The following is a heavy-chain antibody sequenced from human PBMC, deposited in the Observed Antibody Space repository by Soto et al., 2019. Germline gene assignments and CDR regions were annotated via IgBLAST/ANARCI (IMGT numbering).Heavy chain of an antibody. V-gene: IGHV3-23*01. CDR3: AKIEMGWFAH. CDR1: GFSFFSYA. J-gene: IGHJ5*02. D-gene: IGHD2-8*01. CDR2: ISGSGGHT. Sequence: GGSLRLSCRGSGFSFFSYAMSWVRQAPGKGLEWVSTISGSGGHTYYADSVKGRFVVSRDNDKNTVYLHMSSLTGEDTAVYFCAKIEMGWFAHWGQGTQVTVSS.